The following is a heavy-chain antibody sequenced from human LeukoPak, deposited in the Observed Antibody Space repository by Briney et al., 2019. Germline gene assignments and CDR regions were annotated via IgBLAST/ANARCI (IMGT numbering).Heavy chain of an antibody. V-gene: IGHV3-30*02. D-gene: IGHD6-13*01. CDR1: GFTFSSYG. CDR2: IRYDGSNK. J-gene: IGHJ4*02. Sequence: GGSLRLSCAASGFTFSSYGMHWVRQAPGKGLEWVAFIRYDGSNKYYADSVKGRFTISRDNSKNTLYLQMNSLRAEDTAVYYCAREPRYSRRWSFDYWGQGTLVTVSS. CDR3: AREPRYSRRWSFDY.